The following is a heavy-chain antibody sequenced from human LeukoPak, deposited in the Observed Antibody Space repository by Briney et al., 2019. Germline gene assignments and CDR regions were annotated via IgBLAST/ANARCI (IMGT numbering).Heavy chain of an antibody. Sequence: GGSLRLSCAASGFTFSSYGMHWVRQAPGKGREGVAVIWYDGSNKYYADSVKGRFTISRDNSKNTLYLQMNSLRAEDTAVYYCAKAHDILAGYYLFDYWGQGTLVTVSS. CDR3: AKAHDILAGYYLFDY. V-gene: IGHV3-33*06. J-gene: IGHJ4*02. D-gene: IGHD3-9*01. CDR1: GFTFSSYG. CDR2: IWYDGSNK.